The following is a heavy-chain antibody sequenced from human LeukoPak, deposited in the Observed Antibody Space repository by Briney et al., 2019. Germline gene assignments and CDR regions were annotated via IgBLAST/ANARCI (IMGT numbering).Heavy chain of an antibody. CDR2: IYPGDSDT. CDR3: TRSPDIDILTGYSRYYFDY. Sequence: GESLKISCKGSGYSFTSYWIGWVRQMPGKGLEWMGIIYPGDSDTRYSPSFLGQGTISADKSISTAYLQWNSLKASDTAIYYCTRSPDIDILTGYSRYYFDYWGQGTLVTVSS. J-gene: IGHJ4*02. V-gene: IGHV5-51*01. D-gene: IGHD3-9*01. CDR1: GYSFTSYW.